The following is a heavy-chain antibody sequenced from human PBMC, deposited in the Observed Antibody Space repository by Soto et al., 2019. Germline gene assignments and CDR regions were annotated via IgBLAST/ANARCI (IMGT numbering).Heavy chain of an antibody. D-gene: IGHD1-26*01. CDR3: ARRWELDDWFDP. Sequence: SETLSLTCAVYGGSFSGYYWSWIRQPPGKGLEWIGEINHSGSTNYNPSLKSRVTISVDTSKNQFSLKLSSVTAADTAVYYCARRWELDDWFDPWGQGTLVTVSS. CDR2: INHSGST. V-gene: IGHV4-34*01. CDR1: GGSFSGYY. J-gene: IGHJ5*02.